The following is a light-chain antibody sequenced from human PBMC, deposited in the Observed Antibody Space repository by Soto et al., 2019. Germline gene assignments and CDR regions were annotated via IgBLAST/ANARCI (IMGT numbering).Light chain of an antibody. J-gene: IGKJ1*01. CDR3: LQYSTFTRT. CDR1: QSVLHTTNNKNY. CDR2: WAS. Sequence: DIVMTQSPDSLAVSLGEMATINCRSSQSVLHTTNNKNYLGWYQKKXGQHPKXXIYWASYREFGVPDRFSGSGSGTDFNLTISSLQAEDVAVYYCLQYSTFTRTFGQGTKVDIK. V-gene: IGKV4-1*01.